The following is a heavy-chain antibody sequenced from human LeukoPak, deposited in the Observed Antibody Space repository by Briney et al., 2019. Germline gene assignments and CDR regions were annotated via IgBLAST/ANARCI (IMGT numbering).Heavy chain of an antibody. J-gene: IGHJ4*02. CDR1: GDSVSSNSAA. D-gene: IGHD1-26*01. Sequence: SQTLSLTCAISGDSVSSNSAAWNWIRQSPSRGLEWLVRTYYRSKWYNDYAVSVKSRITINPDTSKNQLSLQLNSVTPEDTAVYYCAREVGATTHHEGRFDYWGQGTLVTVSS. V-gene: IGHV6-1*01. CDR3: AREVGATTHHEGRFDY. CDR2: TYYRSKWYN.